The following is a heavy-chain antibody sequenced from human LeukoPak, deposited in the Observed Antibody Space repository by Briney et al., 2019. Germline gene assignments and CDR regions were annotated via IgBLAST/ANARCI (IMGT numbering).Heavy chain of an antibody. D-gene: IGHD3-16*01. J-gene: IGHJ4*02. CDR1: GGSISSSSYY. V-gene: IGHV4-39*01. Sequence: SETLSLTCTVSGGSISSSSYYWGWIRQPPGKGLEWIGSIYYSGSTYYNPSLKSRVTISVDTSKNQFSLKLSSVTAADTAVYYCARGRGSYGKLDYWGQGTLVTVSS. CDR2: IYYSGST. CDR3: ARGRGSYGKLDY.